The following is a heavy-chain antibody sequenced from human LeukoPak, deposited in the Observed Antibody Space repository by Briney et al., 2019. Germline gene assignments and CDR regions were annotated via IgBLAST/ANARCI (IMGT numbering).Heavy chain of an antibody. J-gene: IGHJ1*01. V-gene: IGHV4-34*01. CDR2: INHSGST. D-gene: IGHD5-12*01. CDR1: GGSFSGYY. Sequence: SETLSLTCAVYGGSFSGYYWSWIRQPPGKGLEWIGEINHSGSTNYNPSLKSRVTISVDTSKNQFSLKLSSVTAADTAVYYCASAPAYGYSGYDYYEGYFQHWGQGTLVTVSS. CDR3: ASAPAYGYSGYDYYEGYFQH.